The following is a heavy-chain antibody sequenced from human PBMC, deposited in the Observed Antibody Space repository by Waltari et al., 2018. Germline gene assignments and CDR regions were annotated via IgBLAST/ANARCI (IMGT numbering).Heavy chain of an antibody. Sequence: QLQLQESGPGLVKPSGTLSLTCTVSVGSISSSSYYWGWIRQPPGKGLEWIGSIYYSGSTYDNPSLKSRGTISVDTSKNQFPLKLSSVTAADTAVYYCARHPAMTIMLWYFDLWGRGTLVTVSS. CDR2: IYYSGST. V-gene: IGHV4-39*01. CDR1: VGSISSSSYY. D-gene: IGHD2-8*01. CDR3: ARHPAMTIMLWYFDL. J-gene: IGHJ2*01.